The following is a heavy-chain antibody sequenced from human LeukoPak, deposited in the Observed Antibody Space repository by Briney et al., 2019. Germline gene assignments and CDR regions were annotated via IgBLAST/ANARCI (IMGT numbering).Heavy chain of an antibody. Sequence: ASVKVSCKASGYTFRNYGISWVRQAPEQGLEWMGWISAYNGDTKYSQKFQGRVTMTTDSSTSTAYMELRSLTSDDTAVFYCARDNPYYYLYWGQGTLVTVSS. CDR2: ISAYNGDT. J-gene: IGHJ4*02. V-gene: IGHV1-18*01. CDR1: GYTFRNYG. CDR3: ARDNPYYYLY. D-gene: IGHD3-22*01.